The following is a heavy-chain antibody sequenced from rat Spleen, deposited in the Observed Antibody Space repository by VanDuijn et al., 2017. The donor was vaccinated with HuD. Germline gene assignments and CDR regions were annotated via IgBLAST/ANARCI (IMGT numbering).Heavy chain of an antibody. CDR3: ARSDGTHYYLPFAS. D-gene: IGHD1-12*02. V-gene: IGHV3-3*01. J-gene: IGHJ3*01. CDR1: DHSITNGYR. CDR2: INSAGNT. Sequence: EVQLQESGPGLVKPSQSLSLTCSVTDHSITNGYRWNWIRKFPGNKLEWMGYINSAGNTLYNPSLKSRISITRDTSKNQFFLQVNSVTTEDTATYYCARSDGTHYYLPFASWGQGTLVTVSS.